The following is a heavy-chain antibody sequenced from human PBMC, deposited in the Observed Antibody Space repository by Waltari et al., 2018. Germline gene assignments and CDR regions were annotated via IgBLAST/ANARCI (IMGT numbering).Heavy chain of an antibody. CDR1: GFNLRSYW. Sequence: EVQLVESGGGLVQPGGSLRLSCAAYGFNLRSYWMSWVRQAPGKGLECVANIKQDGSEKYYVDSVKGRFTISRDNANNSLYLQMNSLRAEDTAVYYCARTGYWGQVTLATVSS. D-gene: IGHD1-1*01. J-gene: IGHJ4*02. CDR2: IKQDGSEK. V-gene: IGHV3-7*01. CDR3: ARTGY.